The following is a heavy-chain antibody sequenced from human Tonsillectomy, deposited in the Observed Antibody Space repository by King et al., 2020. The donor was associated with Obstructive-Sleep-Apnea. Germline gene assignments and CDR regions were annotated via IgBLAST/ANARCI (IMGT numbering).Heavy chain of an antibody. CDR2: ISWNSGSI. V-gene: IGHV3-9*01. CDR3: AKAFPCDY. J-gene: IGHJ4*02. D-gene: IGHD2/OR15-2a*01. CDR1: GFIFDDYA. Sequence: VQLVESGGGLVQPGRSLRLSCAASGFIFDDYAMHWVRQAPGKGLEWVSGISWNSGSIGYADSVKGRFTISRDNAKNSLYLQMNSLRAEDTAFYYCAKAFPCDYWGPGTLVTVSS.